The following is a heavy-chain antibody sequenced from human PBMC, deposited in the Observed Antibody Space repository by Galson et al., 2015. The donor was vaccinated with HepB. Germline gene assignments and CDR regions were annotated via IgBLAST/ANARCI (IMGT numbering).Heavy chain of an antibody. Sequence: SVKVSCKASGYTFINYGISWVRQAPGQGLEWMGWISVYNGNTNYAQELQGRVTMTTDTSTSTAYMELRSLRSDDTAVYYCARLDYLPIMYYGMDVWGQGTTVTVSS. D-gene: IGHD3-16*01. CDR1: GYTFINYG. CDR3: ARLDYLPIMYYGMDV. V-gene: IGHV1-18*01. CDR2: ISVYNGNT. J-gene: IGHJ6*02.